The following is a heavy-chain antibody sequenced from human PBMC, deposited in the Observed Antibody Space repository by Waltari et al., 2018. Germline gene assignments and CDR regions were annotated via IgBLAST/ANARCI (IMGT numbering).Heavy chain of an antibody. CDR3: ARALYGDYVGFDY. CDR2: IYYSGSN. V-gene: IGHV4-59*01. CDR1: GGSISSYY. D-gene: IGHD4-17*01. Sequence: QVQLQESGPGLVKPSETLSLTCTVSGGSISSYYWSWIRQPPGKGLEWIGYIYYSGSNNYNPSLKSRVTISVDTSKNQFSLKLSSVTAADTAVYYCARALYGDYVGFDYWGQGTLVTVSS. J-gene: IGHJ4*02.